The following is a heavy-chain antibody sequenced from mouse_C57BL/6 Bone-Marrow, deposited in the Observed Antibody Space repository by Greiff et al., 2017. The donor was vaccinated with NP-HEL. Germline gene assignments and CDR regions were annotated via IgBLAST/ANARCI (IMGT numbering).Heavy chain of an antibody. J-gene: IGHJ3*01. CDR1: GFSFNTYA. D-gene: IGHD4-1*02. CDR3: VSNWEGFAY. CDR2: IRSKSNNYAT. Sequence: EVQRVESGGGLVQPKGSLKLSCAASGFSFNTYAMNWVRQAPGKGLEWVARIRSKSNNYATYYADSVKDRFTISRDDSESMLYLQMNNLKTEDTAMYYCVSNWEGFAYWGQGTLVTVSA. V-gene: IGHV10-1*01.